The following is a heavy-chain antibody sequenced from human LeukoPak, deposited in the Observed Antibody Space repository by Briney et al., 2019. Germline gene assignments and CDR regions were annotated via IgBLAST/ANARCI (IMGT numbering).Heavy chain of an antibody. J-gene: IGHJ3*02. D-gene: IGHD3-22*01. CDR2: ISAYNGNT. V-gene: IGHV1-18*01. CDR3: ARGIPYYYDISGYDCAFDI. Sequence: ASVKVSCKASGYTFTSYGISWVRQAPGQGLEWMGWISAYNGNTNYAQKLQGRVTMTTDTSTSTAYMELRSLRSDDTAVYYCARGIPYYYDISGYDCAFDIWGQGTMVTVSS. CDR1: GYTFTSYG.